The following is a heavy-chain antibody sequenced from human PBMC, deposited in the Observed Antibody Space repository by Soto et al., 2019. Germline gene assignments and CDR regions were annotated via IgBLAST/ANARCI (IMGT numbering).Heavy chain of an antibody. Sequence: QVQLQESGPGLVKPSETLSLTCTVSGGSISSYYWSWIRQPPGKGLEWIGYIYYSGSTNYNPSLXRXVXRXXATSKNQFSLKLSSVTAADTAVYYCARRYGSCFAYWGQGTLVTVSS. J-gene: IGHJ4*02. V-gene: IGHV4-59*08. CDR2: IYYSGST. CDR1: GGSISSYY. D-gene: IGHD5-18*01. CDR3: ARRYGSCFAY.